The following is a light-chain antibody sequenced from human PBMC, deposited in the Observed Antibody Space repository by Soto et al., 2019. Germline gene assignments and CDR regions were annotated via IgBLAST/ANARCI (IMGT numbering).Light chain of an antibody. CDR2: GVS. J-gene: IGKJ5*01. CDR3: QQYHSWPPT. CDR1: QSVHSY. V-gene: IGKV3-15*01. Sequence: EIVMTQSPATLSVSPGERVTLSCRASQSVHSYLGWYQQTPGLAPRLLIYGVSTRATGIPARFSGSWSRTECTLTISRLQSEDFEVYYRQQYHSWPPTFGQGTRLEIK.